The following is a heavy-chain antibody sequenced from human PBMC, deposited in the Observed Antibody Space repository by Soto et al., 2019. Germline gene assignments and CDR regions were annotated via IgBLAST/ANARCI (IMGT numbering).Heavy chain of an antibody. CDR2: IWYDGSNK. Sequence: GGSLRLSCAASGFTFSSYGMHWVRQAPGKGLEWVAVIWYDGSNKYYADSVKGRFTISRDNSKNTLYLQMNSLRAEDTAVYYCARAVEYYGSSMDGWGQGTTVTVSS. CDR1: GFTFSSYG. CDR3: ARAVEYYGSSMDG. J-gene: IGHJ6*02. D-gene: IGHD3-10*01. V-gene: IGHV3-33*01.